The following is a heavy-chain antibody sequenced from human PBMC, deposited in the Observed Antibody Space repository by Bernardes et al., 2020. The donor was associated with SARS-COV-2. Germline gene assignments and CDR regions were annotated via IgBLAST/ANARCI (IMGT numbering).Heavy chain of an antibody. V-gene: IGHV4-31*03. CDR2: IYYSGST. D-gene: IGHD3-3*01. J-gene: IGHJ6*02. CDR3: ARARRTIFGVVMELDYYYAMDV. Sequence: SETLSLTCTVSGGSISSGGYYWSWIRQHPGKGLEWIGYIYYSGSTYYNPSLKSRVTISVDTSKNQFSLKLSSVTAADTAVYYCARARRTIFGVVMELDYYYAMDVWGQGTTVAVSS. CDR1: GGSISSGGYY.